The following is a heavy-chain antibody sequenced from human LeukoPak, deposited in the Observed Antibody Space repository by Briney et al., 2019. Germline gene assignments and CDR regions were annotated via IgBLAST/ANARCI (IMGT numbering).Heavy chain of an antibody. CDR2: FDPEDGET. J-gene: IGHJ6*02. CDR3: AKNRVQTSADYYYYGMDV. D-gene: IGHD1-1*01. CDR1: GYTLTELS. Sequence: ASVKVSCKVSGYTLTELSMHWVRQAPGKGLEWMGGFDPEDGETIYAQKFQGRVTMTEDTSTDTAYMELSSLRSEDTAVYYCAKNRVQTSADYYYYGMDVWGQGTTVTVSS. V-gene: IGHV1-24*01.